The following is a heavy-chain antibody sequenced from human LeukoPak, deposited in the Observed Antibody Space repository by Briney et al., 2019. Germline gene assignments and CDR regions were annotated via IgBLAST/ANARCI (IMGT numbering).Heavy chain of an antibody. D-gene: IGHD2-2*02. V-gene: IGHV4-34*09. CDR1: GGSFSGYY. CDR3: ARAPSYCSSTSCYSYGMDV. Sequence: SSETLSLTCAVYGGSFSGYYWSWIRQPPGKGLEWIGEINHSGSTNYNPSLKSRVTISVDTSKNQFSLKLSSVTAADTAVYYCARAPSYCSSTSCYSYGMDVWGQGTTVTVSS. J-gene: IGHJ6*02. CDR2: INHSGST.